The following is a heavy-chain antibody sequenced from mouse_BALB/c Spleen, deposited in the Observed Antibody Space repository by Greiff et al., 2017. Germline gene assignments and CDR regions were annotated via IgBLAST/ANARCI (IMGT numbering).Heavy chain of an antibody. V-gene: IGHV2-9*02. CDR3: ARDLDYYGSSYAFAY. J-gene: IGHJ3*01. D-gene: IGHD1-1*01. Sequence: QVQLKESGPGLVAPSQSLSITCTVSGFSLTSYGVHWVRQPPGKGLEWLGVIWAGGSTNYNSALMSRLSISKDNSKSQVFLKMNSLQTDDTAMYYCARDLDYYGSSYAFAYWGQGTLVTVSA. CDR1: GFSLTSYG. CDR2: IWAGGST.